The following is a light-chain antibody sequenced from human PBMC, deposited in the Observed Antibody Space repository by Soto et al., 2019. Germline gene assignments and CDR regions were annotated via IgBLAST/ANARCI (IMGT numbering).Light chain of an antibody. Sequence: EIVLTQSPATLSLSPGERATLSCRASQSVSSFLAWYQHKPGQAPRLLIYGASNRATGIPGRFSGSGSVTDFPLTISSLEPEDFAVYYCQQRSNWPITFGQGTRLEIK. CDR2: GAS. CDR1: QSVSSF. CDR3: QQRSNWPIT. J-gene: IGKJ5*01. V-gene: IGKV3-11*01.